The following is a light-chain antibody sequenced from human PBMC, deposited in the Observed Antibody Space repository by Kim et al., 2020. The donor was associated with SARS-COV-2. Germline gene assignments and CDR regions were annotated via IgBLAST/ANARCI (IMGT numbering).Light chain of an antibody. CDR3: QQYENLPPT. CDR2: DAP. V-gene: IGKV1-33*01. CDR1: QAISKC. Sequence: SASDGDRVNITCKATQAISKCLNWNQQKTGKAPNFLIYDAPNLATGIPSRFSGNGSGTEFTFTNSSLQPEDHGTYNSQQYENLPPTFGQGTKLEI. J-gene: IGKJ2*01.